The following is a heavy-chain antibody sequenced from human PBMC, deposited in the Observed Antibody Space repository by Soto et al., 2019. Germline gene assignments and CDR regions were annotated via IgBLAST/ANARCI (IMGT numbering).Heavy chain of an antibody. Sequence: PGGSLRISFAACGFTVSSYAMDWVRQAPGKGLEWVAVISYDGSNKYYADSVKGRFTISRDNSKNTLYLQMNSLRAEDTAVYYCARDTSLYGDYVDFDYWGQGTLLTVSS. CDR1: GFTVSSYA. J-gene: IGHJ4*02. D-gene: IGHD4-17*01. CDR2: ISYDGSNK. V-gene: IGHV3-30-3*01. CDR3: ARDTSLYGDYVDFDY.